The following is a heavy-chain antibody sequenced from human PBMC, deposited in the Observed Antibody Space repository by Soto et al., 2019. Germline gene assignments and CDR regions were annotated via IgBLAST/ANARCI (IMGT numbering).Heavy chain of an antibody. D-gene: IGHD3-22*01. Sequence: ASVKVSCKASGYIFTTYGITWVRQAPGQGLEWMGWISPYNGNTNYAQNLQGRVTLTTDTSTYTAYMELKSLQSDDTAVYYCARDRAYYESSGLYFDYWGQGTLVTVSS. CDR2: ISPYNGNT. CDR3: ARDRAYYESSGLYFDY. V-gene: IGHV1-18*01. CDR1: GYIFTTYG. J-gene: IGHJ4*02.